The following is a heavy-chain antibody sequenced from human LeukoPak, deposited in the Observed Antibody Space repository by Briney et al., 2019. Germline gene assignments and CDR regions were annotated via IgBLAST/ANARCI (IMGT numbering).Heavy chain of an antibody. CDR2: IKQDGSEK. Sequence: PGGSLRLSCAASGFTFSSYWMNWVRQVPGKGLEWVANIKQDGSEKHYVDSVKGRFTISRDNAKNSVYLQMNSLRAEDTAAYYCARGYDTGFWGQGTLVTVSS. D-gene: IGHD3-22*01. CDR1: GFTFSSYW. CDR3: ARGYDTGF. V-gene: IGHV3-7*04. J-gene: IGHJ4*02.